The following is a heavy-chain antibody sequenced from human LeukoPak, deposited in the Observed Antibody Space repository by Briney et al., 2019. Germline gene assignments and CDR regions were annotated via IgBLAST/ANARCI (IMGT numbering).Heavy chain of an antibody. J-gene: IGHJ3*02. V-gene: IGHV3-23*01. CDR2: ISGSGGST. Sequence: GGSLRLSCAASGFTFSNYAMSWVRQAPGKGLEWVSGISGSGGSTYYADSVKGRFTISRDNSKNTLYLQMNSLRAEDTAVYYCAKRLLAYCGGDCYPLDAFDIWGQGTMVTVSS. CDR3: AKRLLAYCGGDCYPLDAFDI. D-gene: IGHD2-21*01. CDR1: GFTFSNYA.